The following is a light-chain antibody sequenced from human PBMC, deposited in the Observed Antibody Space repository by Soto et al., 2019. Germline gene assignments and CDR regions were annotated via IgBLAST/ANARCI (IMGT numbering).Light chain of an antibody. CDR1: QSISSW. Sequence: DIQMTQSPSTLSASVGDRVTITCRASQSISSWWAWYQQKPGKAPKLLIYKASSLESGVPSRFSGSGSGTEFTLTISSLQPDDFATYYCQQYNSYSPVTFGGGTKVEIK. V-gene: IGKV1-5*03. CDR3: QQYNSYSPVT. J-gene: IGKJ4*01. CDR2: KAS.